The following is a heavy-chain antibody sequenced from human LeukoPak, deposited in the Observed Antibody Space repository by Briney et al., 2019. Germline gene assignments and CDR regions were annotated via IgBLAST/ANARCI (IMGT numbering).Heavy chain of an antibody. J-gene: IGHJ6*03. V-gene: IGHV3-15*01. CDR2: IKSKTDGGTT. CDR1: GFTFANAW. CDR3: TTVETSSGYYYVGRYYYYMDV. D-gene: IGHD3-22*01. Sequence: GGSLRLSCAASGFTFANAWMSWVRQAPGKGLEWVGRIKSKTDGGTTDYAAPVKGRFTISRDDSKNTLYLQMNSLKTEDTAVYYCTTVETSSGYYYVGRYYYYMDVWGKGTTVTISS.